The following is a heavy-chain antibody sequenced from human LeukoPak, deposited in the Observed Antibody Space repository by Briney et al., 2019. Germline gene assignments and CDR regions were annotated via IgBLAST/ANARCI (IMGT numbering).Heavy chain of an antibody. CDR2: IRYDGSNK. D-gene: IGHD2-2*01. J-gene: IGHJ4*02. V-gene: IGHV3-30*02. Sequence: PGGSLRLSCAASGFTFSSYGMHWVRQAPGKGLEWVAFIRYDGSNKYYADSVKGRFTISRDNSKNTLYLQMNSLRAEDTAVYYCAKSRGDIVVVPAAALDYWGQGTLVTVSS. CDR3: AKSRGDIVVVPAAALDY. CDR1: GFTFSSYG.